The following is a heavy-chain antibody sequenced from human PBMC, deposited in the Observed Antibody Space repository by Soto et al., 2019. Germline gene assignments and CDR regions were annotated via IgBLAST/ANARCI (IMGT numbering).Heavy chain of an antibody. CDR2: ISHDGGT. Sequence: PSETLSLTCAFYGGSFDDFYWSWVRQSPGKGLEWVGEISHDGGTNYSPSLASRVSISVDTSKNQFSLHLRSVTAADTGLYYCARGQLVWYGDLTPYHRDIDVWGQGTTVPV. CDR1: GGSFDDFY. D-gene: IGHD3-10*01. CDR3: ARGQLVWYGDLTPYHRDIDV. J-gene: IGHJ6*02. V-gene: IGHV4-34*01.